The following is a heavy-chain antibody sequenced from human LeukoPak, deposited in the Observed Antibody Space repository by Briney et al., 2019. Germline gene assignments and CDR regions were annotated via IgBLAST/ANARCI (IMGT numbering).Heavy chain of an antibody. Sequence: SQTLSLTCTVSGGSISSGGYYWSWIRQHPGKGLEWIGYIYYSGSTYYNPSLKSRVTISVDTSKNQFSLKLSSVTAADTAVYYCARVIGTHSSSNGNWFDPWGQGTLVTASS. J-gene: IGHJ5*02. V-gene: IGHV4-31*03. CDR3: ARVIGTHSSSNGNWFDP. CDR2: IYYSGST. CDR1: GGSISSGGYY. D-gene: IGHD6-6*01.